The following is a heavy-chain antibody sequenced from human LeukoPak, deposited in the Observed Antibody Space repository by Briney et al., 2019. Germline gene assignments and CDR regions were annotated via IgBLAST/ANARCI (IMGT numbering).Heavy chain of an antibody. Sequence: GRSLRLSCAGSGFTFSSYAMHWVRQAPGKGLEWVAVISYDGSNKYYADSGKGRFTISRDNSKNTLYVQMNSLRAEDTAVYYCAREGQQSYGMDVWGQGTTVTVSS. CDR1: GFTFSSYA. D-gene: IGHD6-13*01. V-gene: IGHV3-30*04. J-gene: IGHJ6*02. CDR3: AREGQQSYGMDV. CDR2: ISYDGSNK.